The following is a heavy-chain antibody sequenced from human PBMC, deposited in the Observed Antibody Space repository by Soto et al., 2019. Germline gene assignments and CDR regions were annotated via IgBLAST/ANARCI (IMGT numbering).Heavy chain of an antibody. J-gene: IGHJ4*02. Sequence: GGSLRLSCAASGFTVSSNYMIWVRQAPGKGLEWVSVIYSGGSKYYADSVKGRFTISRDNSKNTLYLQMNSLGAEDTAVYYCGRRPEARQNDNDYWGQGTLVTVSS. CDR2: IYSGGSK. CDR3: GRRPEARQNDNDY. CDR1: GFTVSSNY. V-gene: IGHV3-53*01.